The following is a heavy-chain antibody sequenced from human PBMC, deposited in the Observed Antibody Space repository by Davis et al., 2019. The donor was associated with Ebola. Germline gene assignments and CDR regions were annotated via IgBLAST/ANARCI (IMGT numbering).Heavy chain of an antibody. CDR1: GFTVSSNY. D-gene: IGHD6-19*01. J-gene: IGHJ6*02. Sequence: GESLKISCAASGFTVSSNYMSWVRQAPGKGLEWVSVIYSGGSTYYADSVKGRFTISRDNSKNTLYLQMNSLRAEDTAVYYCERDPIAVAGTGYYYGMDVWGQGTTVTVSS. CDR2: IYSGGST. V-gene: IGHV3-66*01. CDR3: ERDPIAVAGTGYYYGMDV.